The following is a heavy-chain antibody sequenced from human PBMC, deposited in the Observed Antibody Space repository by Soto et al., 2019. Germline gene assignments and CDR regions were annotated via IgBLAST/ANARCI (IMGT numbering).Heavy chain of an antibody. J-gene: IGHJ6*02. CDR1: GVTFSSYA. V-gene: IGHV1-69*06. D-gene: IGHD3-3*01. Sequence: ASVKVSCKASGVTFSSYAISWVRQAPGQGLEWMGGIIPIFGTANYAQKFQGRVTITADKSTSTAYMELSSLRSEDTAVYYCARGIMGDYDFWSGYYTGHDYYYGMDVWGQGTTVTVSS. CDR3: ARGIMGDYDFWSGYYTGHDYYYGMDV. CDR2: IIPIFGTA.